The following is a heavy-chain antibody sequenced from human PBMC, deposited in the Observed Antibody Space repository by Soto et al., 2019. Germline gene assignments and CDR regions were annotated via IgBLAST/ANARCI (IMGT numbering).Heavy chain of an antibody. CDR1: GGSVSSGSYY. J-gene: IGHJ4*02. CDR2: IYYSGIT. Sequence: QVQLRESGPGLVKPSETLSLTCTVSGGSVSSGSYYWSWIRQPPGKGLVWIGYIYYSGITDYNPSLKSRVTISVDTSKNQFSLQLSSVTAADTAVYYCARDYASRIGGSGNGFDYWGQGTLVTVSS. CDR3: ARDYASRIGGSGNGFDY. V-gene: IGHV4-61*01. D-gene: IGHD1-26*01.